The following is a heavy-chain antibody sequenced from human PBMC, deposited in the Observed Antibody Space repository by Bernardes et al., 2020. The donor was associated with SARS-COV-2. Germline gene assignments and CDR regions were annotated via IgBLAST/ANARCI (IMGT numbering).Heavy chain of an antibody. CDR3: ARYSNYVYYYGMDV. D-gene: IGHD4-4*01. CDR1: GYTFTGYY. CDR2: INPNSCGP. Sequence: ASVKVSCKASGYTFTGYYMHWVRQAPGQGLDCMGWINPNSCGPNYAQILQGRVTMTRDTSISTAYMELSRLRSDDTAVYYCARYSNYVYYYGMDVWGQGTTVTVSS. V-gene: IGHV1-2*02. J-gene: IGHJ6*02.